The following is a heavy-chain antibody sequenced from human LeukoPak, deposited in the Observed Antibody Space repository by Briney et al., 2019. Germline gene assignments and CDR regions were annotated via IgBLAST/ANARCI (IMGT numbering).Heavy chain of an antibody. CDR3: ARDRTIHTVTTSSYYYMDV. V-gene: IGHV1-46*01. Sequence: ASVKVSCKASGYTFTSYYMHWVRQAPGQGLEWMGIINPSGGSTSYAQKFQGGVTMTRDTSTSTVYMELSSLRSEDTAVYYCARDRTIHTVTTSSYYYMDVWGKGTTVTVSS. CDR2: INPSGGST. D-gene: IGHD4-17*01. J-gene: IGHJ6*03. CDR1: GYTFTSYY.